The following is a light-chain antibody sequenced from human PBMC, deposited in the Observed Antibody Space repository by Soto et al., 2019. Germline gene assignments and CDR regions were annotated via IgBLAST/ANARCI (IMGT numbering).Light chain of an antibody. CDR1: SSDVGGYKY. CDR3: SSYTSSTTYV. V-gene: IGLV2-14*01. Sequence: QSALTQPASVSGSPGQSITISCTGTSSDVGGYKYVSWYQHHPGKGPKLMLYDVSNRHSGVSNRFSGSKSGNTASLTISGLQAEDEADYYCSSYTSSTTYVFGTGTKLTVL. CDR2: DVS. J-gene: IGLJ1*01.